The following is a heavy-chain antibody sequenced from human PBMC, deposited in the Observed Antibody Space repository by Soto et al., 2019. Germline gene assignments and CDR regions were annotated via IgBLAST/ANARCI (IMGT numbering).Heavy chain of an antibody. CDR3: ARDGKDIVVVTAANYYYYYMDV. CDR1: GYTFTSYG. V-gene: IGHV1-18*01. D-gene: IGHD2-2*01. J-gene: IGHJ6*03. Sequence: QVQLVQSGAEVKKPGASVKVSCKASGYTFTSYGISWVRQAPGQGLEWMGWISAYNGNTNYAQKLQRRVTMTTDPTTSTAYMERRSLRSDDTAVYYSARDGKDIVVVTAANYYYYYMDVWGKGTTVTVSS. CDR2: ISAYNGNT.